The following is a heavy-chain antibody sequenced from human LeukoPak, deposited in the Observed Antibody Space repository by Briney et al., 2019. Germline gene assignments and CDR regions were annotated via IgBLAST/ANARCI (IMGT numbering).Heavy chain of an antibody. D-gene: IGHD3-22*01. CDR2: IRYDGSNK. CDR3: AKDGFLGYYDSSGHDAFDI. CDR1: GFTFSSYG. V-gene: IGHV3-30*02. Sequence: GGSLRLSCAASGFTFSSYGMHWVRQAPGKGLEWVAFIRYDGSNKYYADSVKGRFTISRDNSKNTLYLQMNSLRAEDTAVYYCAKDGFLGYYDSSGHDAFDIWGQGTMVTVSS. J-gene: IGHJ3*02.